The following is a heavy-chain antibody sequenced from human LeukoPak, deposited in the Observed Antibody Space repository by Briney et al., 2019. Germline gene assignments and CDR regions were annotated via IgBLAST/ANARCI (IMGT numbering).Heavy chain of an antibody. D-gene: IGHD3-22*01. CDR2: IFTSGNT. CDR3: AREIHYYDSRRAFDI. V-gene: IGHV4-4*07. Sequence: PSETLSLTCVVSGGSVSSYYWSWIRQSAGKGLEWIGRIFTSGNTNYNPSLKSRVTISVDTSKNQFSLKLSSVTAADTAVYYCAREIHYYDSRRAFDIWGQGTMVTVSS. J-gene: IGHJ3*02. CDR1: GGSVSSYY.